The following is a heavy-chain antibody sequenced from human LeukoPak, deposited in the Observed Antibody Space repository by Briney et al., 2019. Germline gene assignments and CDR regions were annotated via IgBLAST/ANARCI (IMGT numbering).Heavy chain of an antibody. V-gene: IGHV4-30-4*01. CDR2: IYYSGST. D-gene: IGHD6-13*01. CDR3: ARLTPELVTIDY. J-gene: IGHJ4*02. Sequence: SETLSLTCTVSGGSISSGDYYWSWIRQPPGKGLEWIGYIYYSGSTYYNPSLKSRVTISVDTSKNQFSLKLSSVTAADTAVYYCARLTPELVTIDYWGQGTLVTVSS. CDR1: GGSISSGDYY.